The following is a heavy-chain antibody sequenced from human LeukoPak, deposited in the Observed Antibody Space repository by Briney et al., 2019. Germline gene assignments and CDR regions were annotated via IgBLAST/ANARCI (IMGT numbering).Heavy chain of an antibody. J-gene: IGHJ4*02. CDR2: ISNSGGST. Sequence: GGSLRLSCAASGFTFSSYGMSWVRQAPGKGLEWVSSISNSGGSTYHADSVKGRFTISRDNSKNTLYLQMNSLRAEDTALYYCAKGLERESRLDSWGQGTLVTVSS. CDR3: AKGLERESRLDS. CDR1: GFTFSSYG. D-gene: IGHD1-1*01. V-gene: IGHV3-23*01.